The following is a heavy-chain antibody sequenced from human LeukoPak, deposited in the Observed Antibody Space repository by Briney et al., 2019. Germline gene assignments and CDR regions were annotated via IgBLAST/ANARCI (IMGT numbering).Heavy chain of an antibody. D-gene: IGHD3-9*01. V-gene: IGHV3-23*01. J-gene: IGHJ3*02. Sequence: GGSLRLSCAASGFTSSSYAMSWVRQAPGKGLEWVSAISGSGGSTYYADSVKGRFTISRDNSKNTLYLQMNSLRAEDTAVYYCAKEGGYYDILTGYLAHYDAFDIWGQGTMVTVSS. CDR1: GFTSSSYA. CDR2: ISGSGGST. CDR3: AKEGGYYDILTGYLAHYDAFDI.